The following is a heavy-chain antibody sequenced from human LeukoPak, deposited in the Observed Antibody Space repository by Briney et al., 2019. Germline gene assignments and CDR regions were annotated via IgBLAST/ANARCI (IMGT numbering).Heavy chain of an antibody. Sequence: GGSLRLSCAASGFSFTDAWMSWVRQAPGRGLEWVGRIKSKADGGRAEYAATVKGRFFISRDDAKSTLYVQMNRLRTEDTAVYYRKTEKDLYYYDSSGYFHWGQGSLVTV. CDR2: IKSKADGGRA. J-gene: IGHJ4*02. CDR1: GFSFTDAW. CDR3: KTEKDLYYYDSSGYFH. V-gene: IGHV3-15*01. D-gene: IGHD3-22*01.